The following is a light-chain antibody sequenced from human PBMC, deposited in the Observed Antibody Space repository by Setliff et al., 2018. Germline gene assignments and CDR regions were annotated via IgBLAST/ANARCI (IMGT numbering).Light chain of an antibody. V-gene: IGLV2-8*01. CDR2: EVS. J-gene: IGLJ1*01. CDR1: TNDIGAYKF. CDR3: SSYAASYNPYV. Sequence: QSVLAQPPSASGSPGQSLTISCTGTTNDIGAYKFVSWYQQHPGKAPRLIIYEVSKRPSGVPDRFSGSKSGSTASLTVSGLQAEDEADYYCSSYAASYNPYVFGTGTKGTVL.